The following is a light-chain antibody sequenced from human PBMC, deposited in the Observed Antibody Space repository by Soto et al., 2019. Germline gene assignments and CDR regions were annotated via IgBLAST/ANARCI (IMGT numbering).Light chain of an antibody. CDR1: EDITNY. CDR2: DAS. J-gene: IGKJ1*01. CDR3: QQSYSSPRT. V-gene: IGKV1-9*01. Sequence: IQLTQSPSSLSASVGDRVTVTCRASEDITNYLAWYQQKVGKAPKLLIYDASTLHSGVPSRFSGSGSGTDFTLTISSLQPEDFATYYCQQSYSSPRTFGQGTKVDI.